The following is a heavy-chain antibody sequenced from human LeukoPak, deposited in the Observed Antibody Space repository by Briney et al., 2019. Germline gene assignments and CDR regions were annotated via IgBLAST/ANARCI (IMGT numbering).Heavy chain of an antibody. CDR3: AKGGSGWYKYDC. V-gene: IGHV3-23*01. J-gene: IGHJ4*02. Sequence: PGGSLRPSCAASGFTFSSYAMSWGRQAPGKGLEWVSAISGSGGTTYYADSVKGRFTISRDNSKNTLYLQMDSLRAEDTAVYYCAKGGSGWYKYDCWGQGTLVSVSS. CDR1: GFTFSSYA. CDR2: ISGSGGTT. D-gene: IGHD6-19*01.